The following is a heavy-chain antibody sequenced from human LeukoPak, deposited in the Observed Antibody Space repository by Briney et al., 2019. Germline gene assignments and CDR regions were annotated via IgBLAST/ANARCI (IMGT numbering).Heavy chain of an antibody. V-gene: IGHV5-51*01. Sequence: GESLKISCKGSGYSFTSYWIGWVRQMPGKGLEWMGIIYPGDSDTRYSPSFQGQVTISADKSISTAYLQWSSLKASDTATYYCARRITGTTWAFDIWGQGTMVTVSS. CDR1: GYSFTSYW. CDR2: IYPGDSDT. J-gene: IGHJ3*02. CDR3: ARRITGTTWAFDI. D-gene: IGHD1-7*01.